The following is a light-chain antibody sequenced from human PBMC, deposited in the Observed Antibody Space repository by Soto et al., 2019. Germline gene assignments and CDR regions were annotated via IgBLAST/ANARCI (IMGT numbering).Light chain of an antibody. CDR1: QSVSSSY. CDR3: QQCGSSPWT. Sequence: EIVLTQSPGTLSLSPGERATLSCRASQSVSSSYLAWYQHRPGQAPRLLIYGASSRATGIPDRFSGGGSGTDFTLTISRLEPEDFAVYYCQQCGSSPWTFGQGTKVDI. J-gene: IGKJ1*01. V-gene: IGKV3-20*01. CDR2: GAS.